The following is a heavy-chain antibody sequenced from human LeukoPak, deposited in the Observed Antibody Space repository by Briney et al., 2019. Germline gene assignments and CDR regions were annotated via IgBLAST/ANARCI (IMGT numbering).Heavy chain of an antibody. D-gene: IGHD3-3*01. Sequence: GGSLRLSCAASGFTFSSYEMNWVRQAPGKGLEWVSYISSSGSTIYYADSVKGRFTISRDNTKNSLYLQMNSLRDEDTAVYYCARVLANYFDYWGQGTLVTVSS. J-gene: IGHJ4*02. CDR2: ISSSGSTI. CDR3: ARVLANYFDY. CDR1: GFTFSSYE. V-gene: IGHV3-48*03.